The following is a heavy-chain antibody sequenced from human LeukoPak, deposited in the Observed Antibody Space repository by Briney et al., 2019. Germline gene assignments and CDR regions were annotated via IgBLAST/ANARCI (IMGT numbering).Heavy chain of an antibody. Sequence: GESLKISCKGSGYSFTSYWIGWVRQVPGKGLEWMGIIYPGDSDTRYSPSFQGQVTISADKSISTAYLQWSSLKASDTAMYYCAREGHSSYDYGYYYYYMDVWGKGTTVTVS. CDR1: GYSFTSYW. CDR3: AREGHSSYDYGYYYYYMDV. D-gene: IGHD5-12*01. V-gene: IGHV5-51*01. CDR2: IYPGDSDT. J-gene: IGHJ6*03.